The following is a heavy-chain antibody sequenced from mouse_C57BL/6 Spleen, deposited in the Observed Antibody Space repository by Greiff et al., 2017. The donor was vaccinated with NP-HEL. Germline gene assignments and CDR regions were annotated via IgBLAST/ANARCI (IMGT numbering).Heavy chain of an antibody. J-gene: IGHJ3*01. CDR3: AQVYYSWFAY. CDR1: GYTFTDYY. Sequence: EVQLQQSGPELVKPGASVKISCKASGYTFTDYYMNWVKQSHGKSLEWIGDINPNNGGTSYNQKFKGKATLTVDKSSSTAYMELRSLTSEDSAVYYCAQVYYSWFAYWGQGTLVTVSA. V-gene: IGHV1-26*01. D-gene: IGHD1-1*01. CDR2: INPNNGGT.